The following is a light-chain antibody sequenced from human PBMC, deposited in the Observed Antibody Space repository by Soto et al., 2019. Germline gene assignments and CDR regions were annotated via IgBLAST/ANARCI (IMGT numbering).Light chain of an antibody. CDR3: MQALQTPYT. V-gene: IGKV2-28*01. CDR1: QRLLHSNGYHF. J-gene: IGKJ2*01. Sequence: EIVMTQSPASLPVTPGEPASISCRSSQRLLHSNGYHFLDWYLQKPGQSPQLLIYLGSYRASGVPDRVSGSGAGTDFTLEISRVEAEDVGVYYCMQALQTPYTFGQGTKLDIK. CDR2: LGS.